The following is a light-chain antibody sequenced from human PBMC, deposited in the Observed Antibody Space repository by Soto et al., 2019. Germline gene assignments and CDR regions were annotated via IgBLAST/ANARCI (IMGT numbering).Light chain of an antibody. Sequence: DIQMTQSPYSLSAAVGDRVTIACRASQNINTYLNWYQQKPGKAPKLLIFDAASLQNGFPSRFSGGGSRTDFTLTITRLQPEDFATYYCQQTSSAPFTFGPGTKVDIK. CDR3: QQTSSAPFT. V-gene: IGKV1-39*01. J-gene: IGKJ3*01. CDR2: DAA. CDR1: QNINTY.